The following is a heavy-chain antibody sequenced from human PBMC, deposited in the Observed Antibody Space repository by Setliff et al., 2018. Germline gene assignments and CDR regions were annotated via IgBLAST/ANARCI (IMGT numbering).Heavy chain of an antibody. CDR2: INPIFGTT. Sequence: SVKVSCKASGGTFSSNGISWVRQAPGQGLEWMGGINPIFGTTTYAQKFQGRVTLTKDTSTNTKYMELRSLRSDDTAMYYCARDTHQWDLLYFDSWGQGTLVTVSS. J-gene: IGHJ4*02. V-gene: IGHV1-69*05. CDR3: ARDTHQWDLLYFDS. D-gene: IGHD1-26*01. CDR1: GGTFSSNG.